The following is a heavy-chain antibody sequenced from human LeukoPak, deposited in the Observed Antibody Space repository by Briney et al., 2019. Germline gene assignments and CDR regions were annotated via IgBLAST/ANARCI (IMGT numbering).Heavy chain of an antibody. V-gene: IGHV4-4*09. CDR1: GGSISTDY. J-gene: IGHJ4*02. Sequence: SETLSLTCTVSGGSISTDYWSWIRQPPGKGLEWIGHIYTSGSTDYNPSLKSRVTISVDTSKNQFSLKLSSVTAADTAVYYCARGARYSDSWGQGTLVAVSS. CDR3: ARGARYSDS. CDR2: IYTSGST. D-gene: IGHD1-26*01.